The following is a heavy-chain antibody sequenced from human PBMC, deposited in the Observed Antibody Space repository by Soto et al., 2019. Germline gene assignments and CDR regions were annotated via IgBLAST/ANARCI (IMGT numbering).Heavy chain of an antibody. D-gene: IGHD2-8*01. V-gene: IGHV3-21*01. CDR3: ARCMAAYPGGMDA. CDR2: MTTNSDI. J-gene: IGHJ6*02. CDR1: GFTFTSYS. Sequence: GGSLRLSCAASGFTFTSYSIHWVRQAPGRELEWVSAMTTNSDIYYADSVKGRFTISRDNAKNSVSLQMHSLRAEDTAVYFCARCMAAYPGGMDAWGQETTVTVSS.